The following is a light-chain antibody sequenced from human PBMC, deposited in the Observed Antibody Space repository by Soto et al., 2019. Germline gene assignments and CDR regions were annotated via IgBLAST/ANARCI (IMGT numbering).Light chain of an antibody. V-gene: IGLV1-40*01. CDR3: QSYDGGLSAYV. CDR2: GNS. J-gene: IGLJ1*01. CDR1: GSNIGAGFD. Sequence: QSVLTQPPSVSGAPGQRVTISCTGSGSNIGAGFDVHWYQQLPRTSPKLLVYGNSNRPSGVLDRFSGSKSGTSASLAITGLQAEDEADYYCQSYDGGLSAYVFGGGTKLTVL.